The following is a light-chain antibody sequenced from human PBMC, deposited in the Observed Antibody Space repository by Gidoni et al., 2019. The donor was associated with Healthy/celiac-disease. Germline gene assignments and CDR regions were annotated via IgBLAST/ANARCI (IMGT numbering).Light chain of an antibody. Sequence: VFPQPPGTLSLSPGERATLSCRASQSVSSSYLAWYQQKPGQAPRLLIYGASSRATGIPDRFSGSGSGTDFTLTISRLEPEDFAVYYCQQYGSSYTFGQGTKLEIK. CDR3: QQYGSSYT. CDR2: GAS. J-gene: IGKJ2*01. V-gene: IGKV3-20*01. CDR1: QSVSSSY.